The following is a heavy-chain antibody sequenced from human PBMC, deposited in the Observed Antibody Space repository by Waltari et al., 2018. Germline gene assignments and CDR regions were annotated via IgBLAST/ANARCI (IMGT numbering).Heavy chain of an antibody. Sequence: QVQLEQPGAEVKRPGASLKVSCKVSGSTLPDLSIHWFRQAPGKGLEWMGGFNPEKTETIYAQGFQGRFTMTEDTSTDVAYMDLDGLTSEDTAVYYCATGLGRIAVDNLYEYVHHWGQGTLVTVSS. J-gene: IGHJ1*01. CDR1: GSTLPDLS. CDR2: FNPEKTET. V-gene: IGHV1-24*01. D-gene: IGHD6-19*01. CDR3: ATGLGRIAVDNLYEYVHH.